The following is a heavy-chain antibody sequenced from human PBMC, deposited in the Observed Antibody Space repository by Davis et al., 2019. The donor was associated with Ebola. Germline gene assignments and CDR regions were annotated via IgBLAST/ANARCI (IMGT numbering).Heavy chain of an antibody. V-gene: IGHV3-15*01. CDR3: TTAALNRGVKWFDP. Sequence: GESLKISCAASGFTFSNIWMNWVRQAPGKGLEWVGRIKSNAHGGITEYAAPVKDRFTISRDDSKNTVYLQMNGLKTEDTAVYHCTTAALNRGVKWFDPWGQGTLVTVSS. CDR2: IKSNAHGGIT. D-gene: IGHD3-10*01. J-gene: IGHJ5*02. CDR1: GFTFSNIW.